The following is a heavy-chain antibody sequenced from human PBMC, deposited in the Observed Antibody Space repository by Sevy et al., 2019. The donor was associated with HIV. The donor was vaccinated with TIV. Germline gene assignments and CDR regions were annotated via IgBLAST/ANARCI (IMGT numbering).Heavy chain of an antibody. V-gene: IGHV4-39*01. CDR3: ARRFEGVGGYYDSSGYGTWFDP. CDR1: GGSISSSSYY. CDR2: IYYSGST. D-gene: IGHD3-22*01. J-gene: IGHJ5*02. Sequence: SETLSLTCTVSGGSISSSSYYWGWIRQPPGKGLEWIGSIYYSGSTYYNPSLKSRVTISVDTSKNQFSLKLSSVTAADTAVYYCARRFEGVGGYYDSSGYGTWFDPWGHGTLVTAPQ.